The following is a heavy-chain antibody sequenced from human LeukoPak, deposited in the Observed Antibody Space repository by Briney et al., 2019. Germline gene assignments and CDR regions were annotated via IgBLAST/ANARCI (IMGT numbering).Heavy chain of an antibody. Sequence: SGGSLRLSCAASGFTFSSYATSWVRQAPGKGLEWISAISGSGGSTYYADSVKGRFTISRDNSKNTLYLQMNGLRVEDTAVYYCAKGDSSLNYYFDYWGQGNLVTVSS. V-gene: IGHV3-23*01. J-gene: IGHJ4*02. CDR1: GFTFSSYA. CDR3: AKGDSSLNYYFDY. CDR2: ISGSGGST. D-gene: IGHD6-13*01.